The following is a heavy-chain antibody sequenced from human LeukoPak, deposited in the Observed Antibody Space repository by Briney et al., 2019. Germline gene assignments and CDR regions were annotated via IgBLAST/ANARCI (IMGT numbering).Heavy chain of an antibody. J-gene: IGHJ4*02. CDR1: GGSISSNANY. D-gene: IGHD2-15*01. Sequence: SETLSLTCTVSGGSISSNANYWGWIRQPPGKGLEWIGSIYYSGSTYYNPSLKSRVTISVDTSKNQFSLNLRSLTAADTAVYYCARQTLYCSGGSCYEEEFDYWGQGTLVTVSS. CDR2: IYYSGST. V-gene: IGHV4-39*01. CDR3: ARQTLYCSGGSCYEEEFDY.